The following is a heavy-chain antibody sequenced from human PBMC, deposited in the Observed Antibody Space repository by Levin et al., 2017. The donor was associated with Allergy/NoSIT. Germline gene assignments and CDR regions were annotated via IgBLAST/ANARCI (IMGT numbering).Heavy chain of an antibody. CDR1: GFTFSNAW. CDR3: TTDYNGLYCDDWRGYYG. CDR2: VKSETDGGTT. J-gene: IGHJ4*02. Sequence: PGGSLRLSCAASGFTFSNAWMSWVRQAPGKGLEWVGRVKSETDGGTTDYAASVKGRFTISRDDSENTLSLQMTSLKTEDPAVYYCTTDYNGLYCDDWRGYYGWGQGTLVTVSS. V-gene: IGHV3-15*01. D-gene: IGHD3-3*01.